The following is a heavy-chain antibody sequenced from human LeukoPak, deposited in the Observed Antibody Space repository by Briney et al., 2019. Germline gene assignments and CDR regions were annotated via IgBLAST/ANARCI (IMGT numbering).Heavy chain of an antibody. V-gene: IGHV4-39*01. CDR1: GGSFSSYY. Sequence: SETLSLTCAVYGGSFSSYYWGWIRQPPGKGLEWIGSIYYSGYTYYNPSLESRVTISVDTSKNQFSLKLSSVTAADTAIYYCAKHYMGSSYNRGLDYWGQGTLVTVSS. J-gene: IGHJ4*02. D-gene: IGHD3-10*01. CDR3: AKHYMGSSYNRGLDY. CDR2: IYYSGYT.